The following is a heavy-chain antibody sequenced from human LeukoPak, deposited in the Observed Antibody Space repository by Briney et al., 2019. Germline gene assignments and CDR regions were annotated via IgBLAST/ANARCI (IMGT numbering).Heavy chain of an antibody. CDR3: ARDRITIFGVVES. CDR2: ISSSSSTI. CDR1: GFTFSGYS. V-gene: IGHV3-48*01. Sequence: GGSLRLSCAASGFTFSGYSMNWVRQAPGKGLEWVSYISSSSSTIYYADSVKGRFTISRDNAKNSLYLQMNSLRAEDTAVYYCARDRITIFGVVESWGQGTLVTVSS. J-gene: IGHJ4*02. D-gene: IGHD3-3*01.